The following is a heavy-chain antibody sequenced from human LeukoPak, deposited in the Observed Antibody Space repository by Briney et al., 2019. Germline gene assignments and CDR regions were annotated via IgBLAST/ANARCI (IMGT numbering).Heavy chain of an antibody. D-gene: IGHD2-15*01. V-gene: IGHV3-23*01. Sequence: GGSLRLSCAASGFTFNSYAMNWVRQAPGKGLEWVSGLSGSGGSTHYADSVQGRFTISRDNSKNTLYPQMNSLRAEDTAVYYCAKGRGWFYGMDVWGQGTTVTVSS. J-gene: IGHJ6*02. CDR2: LSGSGGST. CDR1: GFTFNSYA. CDR3: AKGRGWFYGMDV.